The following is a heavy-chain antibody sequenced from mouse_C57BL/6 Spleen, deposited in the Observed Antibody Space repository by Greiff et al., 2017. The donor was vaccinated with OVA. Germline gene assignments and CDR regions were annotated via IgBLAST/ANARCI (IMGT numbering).Heavy chain of an antibody. V-gene: IGHV2-6*03. D-gene: IGHD2-4*01. CDR2: IWSDGST. J-gene: IGHJ4*01. CDR3: DRDGIYYDYEYYAMDY. CDR1: GFSLTSYG. Sequence: VKLMESGPGLVAPSQSLSITCTVSGFSLTSYGVHWVRQPPGKGLEWLVVIWSDGSTTYNSALKSRLSISKDNSKSKVFLKMNSLQTDDTAMYYCDRDGIYYDYEYYAMDYWGQGTSVTVSS.